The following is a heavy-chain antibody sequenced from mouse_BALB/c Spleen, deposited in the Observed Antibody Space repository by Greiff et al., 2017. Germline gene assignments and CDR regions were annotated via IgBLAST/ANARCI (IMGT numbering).Heavy chain of an antibody. D-gene: IGHD3-2*01. CDR1: GFTFSSFG. Sequence: EVKVEESGGGLVQPGGSRKLSCAASGFTFSSFGMHWVRQAPEKGLEWVAYISSGSSTIYYADTVKGRFTISRDNPKNTLFLQMTSLRSEDTAMYYCARDSSGYDYYAMDYWGQGTSVTVSS. V-gene: IGHV5-17*02. CDR3: ARDSSGYDYYAMDY. CDR2: ISSGSSTI. J-gene: IGHJ4*01.